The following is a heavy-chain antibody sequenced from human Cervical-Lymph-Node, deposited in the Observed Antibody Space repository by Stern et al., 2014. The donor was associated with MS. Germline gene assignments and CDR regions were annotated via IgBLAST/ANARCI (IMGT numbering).Heavy chain of an antibody. D-gene: IGHD2-21*02. J-gene: IGHJ4*02. CDR1: GASIRSGRYY. CDR3: ARSNGDQAALALDN. CDR2: IHTSGVT. V-gene: IGHV4-61*02. Sequence: QVQLQESGPGLVKPSQTLSLTCVVSGASIRSGRYYWTWIRQPAGKGLEWIGRIHTSGVTDYNPALKGRTTIARDASTNQVSLTLTSLTAADTAVYYCARSNGDQAALALDNWGQGTLVSVSS.